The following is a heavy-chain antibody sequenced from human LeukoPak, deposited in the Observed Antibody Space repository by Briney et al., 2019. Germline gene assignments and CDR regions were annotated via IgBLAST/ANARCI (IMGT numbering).Heavy chain of an antibody. D-gene: IGHD6-19*01. V-gene: IGHV3-30*18. CDR1: GFTFSSYG. CDR3: AKGTNLYSSEFDY. Sequence: GGSLRLSCAASGFTFSSYGMHWVRQAPGKGLEWVAVISYDGSNKYYADSVKGRFTISRDNSKNTLYLQMNSLRAEGTAVYYCAKGTNLYSSEFDYWGQGTLVTVSS. CDR2: ISYDGSNK. J-gene: IGHJ4*02.